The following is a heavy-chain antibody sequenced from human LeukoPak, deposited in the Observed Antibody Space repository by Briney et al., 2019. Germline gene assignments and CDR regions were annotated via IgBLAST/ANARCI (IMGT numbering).Heavy chain of an antibody. D-gene: IGHD3-22*01. J-gene: IGHJ4*02. CDR3: VSWAGKYYETSDYSLAPSNS. Sequence: GGSLRLSCAASGFTFNNYWMSWIRQAPGEGLKWAAHINEDGSDKYYVDSVKGRFTISRDNAKNSLYLQMNSLRAEDTAVYYCVSWAGKYYETSDYSLAPSNSWGQGTLVTVSS. CDR2: INEDGSDK. CDR1: GFTFNNYW. V-gene: IGHV3-7*01.